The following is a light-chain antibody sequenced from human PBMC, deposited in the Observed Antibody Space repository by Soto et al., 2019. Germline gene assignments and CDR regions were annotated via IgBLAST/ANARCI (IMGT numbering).Light chain of an antibody. CDR1: QSVSSNY. V-gene: IGKV3-20*01. CDR3: QQYGGSPRVT. CDR2: GAS. J-gene: IGKJ4*01. Sequence: EIVLTQSTGTLSLSPGERATLSCRASQSVSSNYLAWYQQKPGQTPMLLIYGASSRATGIPDRFSGSGSGTDFTLTISRLEPEDFAVYYCQQYGGSPRVTFGGGTKVEIK.